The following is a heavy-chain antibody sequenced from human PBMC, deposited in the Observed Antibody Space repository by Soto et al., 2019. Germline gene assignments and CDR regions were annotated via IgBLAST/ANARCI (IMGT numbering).Heavy chain of an antibody. J-gene: IGHJ5*02. CDR2: ISAYNGNT. CDR1: GYTFTNYG. D-gene: IGHD2-2*01. CDR3: ARYGYCRITGCSGENGFDP. V-gene: IGHV1-18*01. Sequence: QVQLVQSGAEVKKPGASVKVSCKASGYTFTNYGISWLRQAPGQGLEWMGWISAYNGNTNFAQKFQDRVTMTTDTSTTTAYMELRSVRSDDTAVYYCARYGYCRITGCSGENGFDPWGQGTLVTVSS.